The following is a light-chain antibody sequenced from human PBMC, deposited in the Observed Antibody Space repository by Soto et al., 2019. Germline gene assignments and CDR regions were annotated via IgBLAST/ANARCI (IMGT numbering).Light chain of an antibody. CDR3: SSYAGSDSVL. J-gene: IGLJ2*01. CDR1: SSDVGGYNY. CDR2: QVS. V-gene: IGLV2-8*01. Sequence: QSALTQPPSASGSPGQSVTISCTGTSSDVGGYNYVSWYQQHPGKAPKLMIYQVSQRPSGVPDRFSGSKSGSTASLTVSGLQAEDEADYYCSSYAGSDSVLFGGGTKVTVL.